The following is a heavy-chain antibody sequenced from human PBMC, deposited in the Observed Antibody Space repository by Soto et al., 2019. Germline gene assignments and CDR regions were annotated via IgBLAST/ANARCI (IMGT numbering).Heavy chain of an antibody. V-gene: IGHV4-59*01. CDR3: ARVWGGAFDI. CDR1: GGSISSYY. J-gene: IGHJ3*02. Sequence: QVQLQESGPGLVKPSETLSLTCTVSGGSISSYYWSWIRQPPGKGLEWIGYIYYSGSTNYNPSLKSRVTISVATAKNQFSLKLSSVTAADTAVHYCARVWGGAFDIWGQGTVVTVSS. D-gene: IGHD3-10*01. CDR2: IYYSGST.